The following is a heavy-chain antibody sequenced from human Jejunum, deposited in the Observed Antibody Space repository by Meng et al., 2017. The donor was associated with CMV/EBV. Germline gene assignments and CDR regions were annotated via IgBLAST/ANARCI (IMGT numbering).Heavy chain of an antibody. CDR3: ARDGEGRWLQLGC. CDR1: GDSISSGGYF. D-gene: IGHD5-24*01. J-gene: IGHJ4*02. Sequence: GDSISSGGYFWGWVRQPAGKGLEWIGSIDYSGTTRYNPSLGSRVVISVDTSMNQLTLRLDSVTAADTAVYYCARDGEGRWLQLGCWGQGTLVIVSS. CDR2: IDYSGTT. V-gene: IGHV4-39*06.